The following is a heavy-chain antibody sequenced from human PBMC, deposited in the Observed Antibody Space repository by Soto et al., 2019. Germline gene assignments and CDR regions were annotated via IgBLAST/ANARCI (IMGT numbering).Heavy chain of an antibody. J-gene: IGHJ4*02. CDR1: GGTFSSYT. V-gene: IGHV1-69*02. Sequence: QVQLVQSGAEVKKPGSSVRVSCTPSGGTFSSYTISWVRQAPGQGLEWMGRIVPITGMTRYAQKFQGRLTITAVTSTTTAYLXXXXXTSEDSAVYFCSRGVASLVDSWGQGTQVTVSS. D-gene: IGHD2-15*01. CDR2: IVPITGMT. CDR3: SRGVASLVDS.